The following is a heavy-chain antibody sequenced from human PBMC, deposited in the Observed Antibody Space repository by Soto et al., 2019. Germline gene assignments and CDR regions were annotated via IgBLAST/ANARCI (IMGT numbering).Heavy chain of an antibody. V-gene: IGHV1-3*01. CDR1: GYTFTSYA. D-gene: IGHD6-19*01. CDR3: ASPMYSSGWSDAFDI. CDR2: ISAGNGKT. Sequence: ASVKVSCKASGYTFTSYAMHWVRQAPGQGLEWMGWISAGNGKTKYSQNFQGRVTITRDTSASTAYMELSSLRSEDTAVYYCASPMYSSGWSDAFDIWGQGTMVTVSS. J-gene: IGHJ3*02.